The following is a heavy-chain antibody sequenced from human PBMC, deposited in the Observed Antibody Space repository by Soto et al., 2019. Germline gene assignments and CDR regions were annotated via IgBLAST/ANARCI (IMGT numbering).Heavy chain of an antibody. CDR3: ARAALVLRFLEWFPRPYYYYGMDV. D-gene: IGHD3-3*01. CDR1: GFTFISYA. V-gene: IGHV3-30-3*01. J-gene: IGHJ6*02. CDR2: ISYDGSNK. Sequence: GGSLILSCAASGFTFISYAMHWVRQAPGKGLEWVAVISYDGSNKYYADSVKGRFTISRDNSKNTLYLQMNSLRAEDTAVYYCARAALVLRFLEWFPRPYYYYGMDVWGQGTTVTVSS.